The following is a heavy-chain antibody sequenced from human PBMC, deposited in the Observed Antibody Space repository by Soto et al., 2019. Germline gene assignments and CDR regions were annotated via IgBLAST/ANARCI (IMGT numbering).Heavy chain of an antibody. CDR3: ARLGAYYQAMDA. D-gene: IGHD3-22*01. Sequence: SETLSLTCTVSDGSLSPNYWSWIRQPPGKGLEWIGYIYFAGTTTYNPSLQSRVSISLDTSKNEVSLKLTSVTAADTAVYFCARLGAYYQAMDAWGQGTLVTVSS. V-gene: IGHV4-59*08. CDR1: DGSLSPNY. J-gene: IGHJ1*01. CDR2: IYFAGTT.